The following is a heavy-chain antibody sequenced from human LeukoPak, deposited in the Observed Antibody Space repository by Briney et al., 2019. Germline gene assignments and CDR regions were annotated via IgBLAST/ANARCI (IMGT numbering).Heavy chain of an antibody. V-gene: IGHV3-20*04. J-gene: IGHJ4*02. CDR1: GFTFDDYG. CDR3: ARGGLGSCSSASCSSPFDY. D-gene: IGHD2-2*01. CDR2: INWNGGST. Sequence: PGGSLRLSCAASGFTFDDYGMSWVRQVPGKGLEWVSGINWNGGSTGYADSVKGRFTISRDNAKNSLYLQMNSLRAEDTALYYCARGGLGSCSSASCSSPFDYWGQGTLVTVSS.